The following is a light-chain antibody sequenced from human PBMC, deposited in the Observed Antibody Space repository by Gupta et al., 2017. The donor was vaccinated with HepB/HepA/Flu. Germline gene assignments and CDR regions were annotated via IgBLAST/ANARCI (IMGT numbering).Light chain of an antibody. V-gene: IGLV1-40*01. CDR3: QSFDSSLSAWV. Sequence: QSVLTQPPSLSGAPGPRVTISCTGSSSNIGTPYDIHWYQQLPGTAPKLIMYDNNNRPSGVPNRFSGSKSGTSASLAITGLQAEDEADYYCQSFDSSLSAWVFGGGTKLTVL. CDR2: DNN. J-gene: IGLJ3*02. CDR1: SSNIGTPYD.